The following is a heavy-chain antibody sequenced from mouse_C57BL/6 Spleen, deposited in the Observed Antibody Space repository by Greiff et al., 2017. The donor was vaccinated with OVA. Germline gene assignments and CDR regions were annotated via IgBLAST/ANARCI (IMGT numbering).Heavy chain of an antibody. Sequence: QVQLQQSGADLAKPGASVKLSCKASGYTFTSYWMHWVKQRPGKGLEWIGYINPSSGYTKYNQTFKGKATLTEDKSSSKASQQVISLHSEHSAVYYCARGGDYYDGYYFAYWGQGTLVTVSA. D-gene: IGHD2-3*01. CDR2: INPSSGYT. V-gene: IGHV1-7*01. CDR1: GYTFTSYW. J-gene: IGHJ3*01. CDR3: ARGGDYYDGYYFAY.